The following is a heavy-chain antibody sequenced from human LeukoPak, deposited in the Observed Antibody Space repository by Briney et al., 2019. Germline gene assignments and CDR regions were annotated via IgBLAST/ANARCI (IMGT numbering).Heavy chain of an antibody. J-gene: IGHJ4*02. CDR3: VRDLEYSSSSVSGRSFDY. CDR1: GFTFSRYS. V-gene: IGHV3-21*01. D-gene: IGHD6-6*01. CDR2: ISSTSTYT. Sequence: GGSLRLSCAASGFTFSRYSMSWARQAPGKGLEWVSSISSTSTYTYYADSVKGRFTISRDNAQNSLYLQMNSLRAEDTAVYYCVRDLEYSSSSVSGRSFDYWGQGTLVTVSS.